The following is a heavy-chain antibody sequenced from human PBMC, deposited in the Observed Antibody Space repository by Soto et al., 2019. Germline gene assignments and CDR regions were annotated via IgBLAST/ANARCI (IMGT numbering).Heavy chain of an antibody. CDR1: GFTFSGYW. D-gene: IGHD3-10*01. CDR3: VREDYYGSGSLF. Sequence: EVQLVESGGGLVQPGGSLRLSCAASGFTFSGYWMCWVRQAPGKGLEWVANIKQDGSDIHYLDSVKGRFTISRDNAKDALYLQMNSLRAEVTAVYYCVREDYYGSGSLFWGQGTLVTVSS. J-gene: IGHJ4*02. CDR2: IKQDGSDI. V-gene: IGHV3-7*04.